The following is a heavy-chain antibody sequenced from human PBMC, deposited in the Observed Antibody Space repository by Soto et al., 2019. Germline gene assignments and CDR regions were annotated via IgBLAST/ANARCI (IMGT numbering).Heavy chain of an antibody. V-gene: IGHV4-39*01. CDR2: IYYSGST. Sequence: SETLSLTCTVSGGSISSSSYYWGWIRQPPGKGLEWIGSIYYSGSTYYNPSLKSRVTISVDTSKNQFSLKLSSVTAADTAVYYCARQWSPADRLKPWESYYFDYWGQGTLVTVSS. CDR1: GGSISSSSYY. J-gene: IGHJ4*02. D-gene: IGHD3-3*01. CDR3: ARQWSPADRLKPWESYYFDY.